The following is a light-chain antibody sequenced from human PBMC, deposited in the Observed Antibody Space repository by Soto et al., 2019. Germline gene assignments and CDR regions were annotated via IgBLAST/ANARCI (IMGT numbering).Light chain of an antibody. CDR1: QSVDTY. Sequence: EIVMTQSPLTLSVSPGERATLSCTASQSVDTYLAWYQQKPGQAPRLLIFGASTRATDVPARFSGSGSGTEFSLTVSSLQSEDFAVYFCQQYIDWPPTFGQGTRVEIK. J-gene: IGKJ1*01. CDR2: GAS. CDR3: QQYIDWPPT. V-gene: IGKV3-15*01.